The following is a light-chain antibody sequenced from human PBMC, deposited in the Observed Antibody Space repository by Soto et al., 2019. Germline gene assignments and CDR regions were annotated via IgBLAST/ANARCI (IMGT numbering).Light chain of an antibody. CDR2: TTS. V-gene: IGKV1-12*01. Sequence: DIQMTQSPSSVSASVGDRVTITCRASQGISNWLVWYQQKPGRAPKLLIHTTSNLESGVPSRFSHSGSGTDFTLTITSLQPEDFATYYCQQTNSFPRTFGQGTRVEIK. CDR1: QGISNW. J-gene: IGKJ1*01. CDR3: QQTNSFPRT.